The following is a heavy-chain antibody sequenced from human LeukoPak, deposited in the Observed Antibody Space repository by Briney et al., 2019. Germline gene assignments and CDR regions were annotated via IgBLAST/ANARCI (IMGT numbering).Heavy chain of an antibody. CDR2: ISGYNGNT. Sequence: PSVKVSCKASGHSLPSHGISWVRHAPGQGLEWMGWISGYNGNTNYAQRLQRRVTVTTDTSTSTAYMELRSLSSDDTAVYYCASDRPYYYDSSAYYPDFWGQGTLVTVSS. D-gene: IGHD3-22*01. V-gene: IGHV1-18*01. CDR3: ASDRPYYYDSSAYYPDF. J-gene: IGHJ4*02. CDR1: GHSLPSHG.